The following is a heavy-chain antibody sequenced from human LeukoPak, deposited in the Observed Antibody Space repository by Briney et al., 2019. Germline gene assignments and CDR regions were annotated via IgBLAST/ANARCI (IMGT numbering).Heavy chain of an antibody. V-gene: IGHV4-4*07. D-gene: IGHD4-11*01. CDR2: IYTSGST. CDR3: AREKETTVKYYYYYYMDV. Sequence: SETLSLTCTVSGGSISSYYWSWLRQPAGKGLEWIGRIYTSGSTNYNPSLKSRVTMSVDTSKNQFSLKLSSVTAADTAVYYCAREKETTVKYYYYYYMDVWGKGITVTVSS. J-gene: IGHJ6*03. CDR1: GGSISSYY.